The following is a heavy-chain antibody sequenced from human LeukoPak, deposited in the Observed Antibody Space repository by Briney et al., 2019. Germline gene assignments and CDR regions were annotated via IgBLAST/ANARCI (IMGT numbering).Heavy chain of an antibody. J-gene: IGHJ4*02. V-gene: IGHV3-53*04. CDR2: IYSGGST. CDR1: GFTVSSNF. Sequence: GRSLRLSCAASGFTVSSNFMSWVRQAPGKGLEWVSVIYSGGSTYYADSVKGRFTISRHNSKNTLYLQMNSLRAEDTAVYYCARGSIAVAGTEDYWGQGTLVTVSS. D-gene: IGHD6-19*01. CDR3: ARGSIAVAGTEDY.